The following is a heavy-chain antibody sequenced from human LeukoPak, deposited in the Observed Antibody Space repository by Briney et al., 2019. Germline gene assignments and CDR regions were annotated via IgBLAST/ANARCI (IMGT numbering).Heavy chain of an antibody. J-gene: IGHJ6*04. Sequence: GSLRLSCAASGFTFSSYAMHWVRQAPGKGLEWVAVISYGGSNKYYADSVKGRFTISRDNSKNTLYLQMNSLRAEDTAVYYCARARGHCSSTSCYYYYGMDVWGKGTTVTVSS. CDR3: ARARGHCSSTSCYYYYGMDV. CDR2: ISYGGSNK. CDR1: GFTFSSYA. V-gene: IGHV3-30-3*01. D-gene: IGHD2-2*01.